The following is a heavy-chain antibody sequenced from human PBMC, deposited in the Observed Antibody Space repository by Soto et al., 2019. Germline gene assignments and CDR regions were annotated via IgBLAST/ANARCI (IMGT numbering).Heavy chain of an antibody. CDR1: GGSISSSSYY. CDR3: ATYSPPSLADSGYAFDY. V-gene: IGHV4-39*01. CDR2: IYYSGST. Sequence: SETLSLTCTVSGGSISSSSYYWGWIRQPPGKGLEWIGSIYYSGSTYYNPSLKSRVTISVDTSKNQFSLKLSSVTAADTAVYYCATYSPPSLADSGYAFDYWGQGTLVTVSS. D-gene: IGHD5-12*01. J-gene: IGHJ4*02.